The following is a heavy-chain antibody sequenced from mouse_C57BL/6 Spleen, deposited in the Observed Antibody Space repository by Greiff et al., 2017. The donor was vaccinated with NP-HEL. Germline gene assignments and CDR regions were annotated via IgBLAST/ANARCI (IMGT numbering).Heavy chain of an antibody. J-gene: IGHJ1*03. CDR1: GYTFTSYW. CDR3: ARGVGRGYFDV. CDR2: IHPNSGST. V-gene: IGHV1-64*01. Sequence: VQLQQPGAELVKPGASVKLSCTASGYTFTSYWMHWVKQRPGQGLEWIGMIHPNSGSTNYNEKFKSKATLTVDKSSSTAYMQLSSLTSEDSAVYYCARGVGRGYFDVWGTGTTVTVSS. D-gene: IGHD4-1*01.